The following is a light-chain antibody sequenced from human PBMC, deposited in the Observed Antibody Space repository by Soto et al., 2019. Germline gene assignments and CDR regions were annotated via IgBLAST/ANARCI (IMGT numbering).Light chain of an antibody. CDR1: QSVFSW. CDR2: DAS. CDR3: QQYTSFSWS. J-gene: IGKJ1*01. Sequence: DIQMTQSPSTLSASVEDRVTITCRASQSVFSWLAWYQQKPGQAPKLLIYDASTLEGGVPSRFSGSGSGTEFTLTIGGLQPDDFATYHCQQYTSFSWSFGQGTKVEVK. V-gene: IGKV1-5*01.